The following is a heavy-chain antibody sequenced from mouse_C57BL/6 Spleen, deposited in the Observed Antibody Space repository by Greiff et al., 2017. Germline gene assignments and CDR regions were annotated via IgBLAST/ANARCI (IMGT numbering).Heavy chain of an antibody. D-gene: IGHD2-5*01. CDR2: IHPSSGST. Sequence: QVQLQQPGAELVKPGASVKLSCKASGYTFTSYWMHWVKQRPGQGLEWIGMIHPSSGSTNYNEKFKSKATLTVDKSSSTAYMQLSSLTSEDSAVYYCARGDSDYGGAMDDWGQGTSVTVSS. CDR1: GYTFTSYW. J-gene: IGHJ4*01. CDR3: ARGDSDYGGAMDD. V-gene: IGHV1-64*01.